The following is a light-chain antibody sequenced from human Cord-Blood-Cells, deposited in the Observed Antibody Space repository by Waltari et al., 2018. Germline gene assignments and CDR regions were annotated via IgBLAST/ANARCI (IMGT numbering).Light chain of an antibody. CDR2: EAS. J-gene: IGKJ2*01. Sequence: DIQMTQSPSPLSSFVGDRVTTTCRTSQSISSLLAWYQQKPGKAPKLLIYEASSLERGVPSRFSGSGSETEFTLTISSLQPDDFATYYCQQYNSSYTFGQGTKLEIK. CDR3: QQYNSSYT. V-gene: IGKV1-5*03. CDR1: QSISSL.